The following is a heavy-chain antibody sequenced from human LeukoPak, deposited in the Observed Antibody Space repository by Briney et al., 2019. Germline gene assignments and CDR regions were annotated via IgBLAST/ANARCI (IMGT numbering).Heavy chain of an antibody. CDR1: GFTFVSST. CDR2: IVVGSGNT. Sequence: SVKVSCKASGFTFVSSTIQWVRQARGQRLEWMGWIVVGSGNTNYAQNFQERVTITRDMSTSTAYMELSSLRSEDTAVYYCAADLPGGAMFDPWGQGTLVTVSS. D-gene: IGHD3-16*01. CDR3: AADLPGGAMFDP. V-gene: IGHV1-58*02. J-gene: IGHJ5*02.